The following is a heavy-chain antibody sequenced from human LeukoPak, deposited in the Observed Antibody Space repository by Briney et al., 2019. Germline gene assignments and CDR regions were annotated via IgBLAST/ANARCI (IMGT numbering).Heavy chain of an antibody. CDR3: AKGTSCSGGSCYSPPPNWFDP. D-gene: IGHD2-15*01. Sequence: PGGSLRLSCAASGFTFSDYYMSWLRQAPGKGLEWVSYISSSGSTIYYADSVRGRFTISRDNAKNSLYLQMNSLRAEDTAVYYCAKGTSCSGGSCYSPPPNWFDPWGQGTLVTVSS. J-gene: IGHJ5*02. CDR2: ISSSGSTI. CDR1: GFTFSDYY. V-gene: IGHV3-11*01.